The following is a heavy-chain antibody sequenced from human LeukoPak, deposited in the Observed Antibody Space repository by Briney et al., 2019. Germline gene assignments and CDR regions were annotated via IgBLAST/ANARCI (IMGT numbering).Heavy chain of an antibody. D-gene: IGHD5-24*01. V-gene: IGHV4-34*01. CDR1: GGSFSGYY. CDR3: ARSIQMATIRSHYFDY. J-gene: IGHJ4*02. Sequence: PSETLSLTCAVCGGSFSGYYWSWIRQPPGKGMEWIGEINHSGSTNYNPSLKSRVTISVDTSKNQFSLKLSSVTAADTAVYYCARSIQMATIRSHYFDYWGQGTLVTVSS. CDR2: INHSGST.